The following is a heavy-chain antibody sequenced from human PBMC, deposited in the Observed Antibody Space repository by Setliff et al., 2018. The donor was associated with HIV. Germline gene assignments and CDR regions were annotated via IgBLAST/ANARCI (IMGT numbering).Heavy chain of an antibody. CDR1: GFTFSNFA. CDR2: ISGSADST. J-gene: IGHJ4*02. V-gene: IGHV3-23*01. CDR3: AKGPYAGSGYHSDY. Sequence: GESLKISCAASGFTFSNFAMSWVRQAPGKGLEWVSAISGSADSTNYADSVKGRFTISRDNSKNTLLLQMNSLRAEDTALYYCAKGPYAGSGYHSDYWGQGTLVTVS. D-gene: IGHD3-22*01.